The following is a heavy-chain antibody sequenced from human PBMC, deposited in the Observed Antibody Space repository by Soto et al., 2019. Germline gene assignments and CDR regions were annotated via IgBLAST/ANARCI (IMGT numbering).Heavy chain of an antibody. CDR1: GGSISTYF. CDR3: AREGGYFDSSGSGVYHYHGVDV. Sequence: QVQLQESGPGLVKPSETLSLTCTVSGGSISTYFWSWIRQPAGGGLEWIGRIYTTGSTNYNPSLKSRVTMSLDTSRNQFSLKLSSVTAADTAVYYCAREGGYFDSSGSGVYHYHGVDVWDQGTTVTVSS. D-gene: IGHD3-22*01. CDR2: IYTTGST. V-gene: IGHV4-4*07. J-gene: IGHJ6*02.